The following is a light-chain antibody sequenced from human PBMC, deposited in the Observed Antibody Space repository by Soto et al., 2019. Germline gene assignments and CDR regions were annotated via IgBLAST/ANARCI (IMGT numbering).Light chain of an antibody. CDR2: EAS. CDR1: QTIGSD. V-gene: IGKV1-39*01. J-gene: IGKJ2*02. Sequence: DIQMTQSPSSLFASAGDRVTITCRTSQTIGSDLNWYQQKPGKAPKLLIYEASNLQGGVSSRFSGSGSGTDFTLTISSLQPDDFATYYCQESDGSSWTFGQGTKLEIK. CDR3: QESDGSSWT.